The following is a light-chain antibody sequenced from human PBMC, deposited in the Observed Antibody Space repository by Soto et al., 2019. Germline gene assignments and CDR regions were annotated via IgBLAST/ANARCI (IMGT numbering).Light chain of an antibody. CDR3: QQYGNFPYT. Sequence: ETVLTQSPDTLYLSPGERATLSCRASETVNNNFLAWYGQKPGQAPRLLIHGPSRRASGIPDRFSGSGSGTDFTLTISRLEPEDFVVYYCQQYGNFPYTFGPGTRVEIK. V-gene: IGKV3-20*01. J-gene: IGKJ2*01. CDR1: ETVNNNF. CDR2: GPS.